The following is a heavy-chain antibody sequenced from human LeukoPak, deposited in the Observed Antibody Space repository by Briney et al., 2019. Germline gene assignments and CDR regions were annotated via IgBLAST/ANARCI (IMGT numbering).Heavy chain of an antibody. D-gene: IGHD4-11*01. CDR3: ARVPNYSNFGSAYYYYMDV. CDR2: MNPQSGNT. Sequence: ASVKVSCKASGYMFTNYDINWVRQATGQGLEWMGWMNPQSGNTGYAQKFRGRVTITRDTSIATAYMELSSLRSEDTAVYYCARVPNYSNFGSAYYYYMDVWGKGTTVTVSS. CDR1: GYMFTNYD. V-gene: IGHV1-8*03. J-gene: IGHJ6*03.